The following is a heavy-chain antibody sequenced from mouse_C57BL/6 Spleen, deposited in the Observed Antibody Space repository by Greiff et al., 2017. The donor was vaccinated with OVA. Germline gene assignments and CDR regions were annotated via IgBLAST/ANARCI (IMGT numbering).Heavy chain of an antibody. J-gene: IGHJ2*01. V-gene: IGHV1-15*01. D-gene: IGHD2-4*01. Sequence: QVQLQQSGAELVRPGASVTLSCKASGYTFTDYEMHWVKQTPVHGLEWIGAIDPETGGTAYNQKFKGKAILTADKSSSTAYMELRSLTSEDSAVYYCTRKGYYDYERVCDYWGQGTTLTVSS. CDR3: TRKGYYDYERVCDY. CDR2: IDPETGGT. CDR1: GYTFTDYE.